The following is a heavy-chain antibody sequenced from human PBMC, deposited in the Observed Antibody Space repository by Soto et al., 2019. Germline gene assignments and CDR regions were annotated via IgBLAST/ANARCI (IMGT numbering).Heavy chain of an antibody. CDR3: ARRGKYSSSGYYYYYYGMDV. CDR1: GYSFTSYW. J-gene: IGHJ6*02. D-gene: IGHD6-6*01. CDR2: IDPSDSYT. Sequence: GESLKISCKGSGYSFTSYWISWVRQMPGKGLEWMGRIDPSDSYTNYSPSFQGHVTTSADKSISTAYLQWSSLKASDTAMYYCARRGKYSSSGYYYYYYGMDVWGQGTTVTVSS. V-gene: IGHV5-10-1*01.